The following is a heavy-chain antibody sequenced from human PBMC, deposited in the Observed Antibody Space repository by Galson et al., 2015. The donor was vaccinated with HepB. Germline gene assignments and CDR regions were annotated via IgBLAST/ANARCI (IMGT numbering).Heavy chain of an antibody. V-gene: IGHV1-18*01. D-gene: IGHD6-13*01. Sequence: SVKVSCKASGYTFTSYGISWVRQAPGQGLEWMGWISAYNGNTNYAQKLQGRVTMTTDTSTSTAYMELRSLRSDDTAVYYCARDLGGGAAAGPRDYWGQGTLVTVSS. CDR1: GYTFTSYG. J-gene: IGHJ4*02. CDR2: ISAYNGNT. CDR3: ARDLGGGAAAGPRDY.